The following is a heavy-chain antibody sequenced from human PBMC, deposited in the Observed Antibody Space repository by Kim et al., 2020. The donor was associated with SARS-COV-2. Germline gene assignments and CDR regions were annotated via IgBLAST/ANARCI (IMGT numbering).Heavy chain of an antibody. J-gene: IGHJ4*02. Sequence: GGSLRLSCAASGFTFNDHYVDWVRQAPGKGLEWVGRSRNKANSYTPEYAASVKGRFTISRDDSKQSLCLQMNSLKTEDTAGYYCVRAVSESRRYYYFDYWGQGTLVTVSS. V-gene: IGHV3-72*01. CDR3: VRAVSESRRYYYFDY. D-gene: IGHD1-20*01. CDR2: SRNKANSYTP. CDR1: GFTFNDHY.